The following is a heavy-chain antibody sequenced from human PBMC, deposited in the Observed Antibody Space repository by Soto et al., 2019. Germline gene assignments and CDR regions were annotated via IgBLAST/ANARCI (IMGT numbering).Heavy chain of an antibody. CDR3: VKDMSSGWPKSFDY. J-gene: IGHJ4*02. V-gene: IGHV3-9*01. D-gene: IGHD6-19*01. CDR2: ISWNGGII. CDR1: GFTFDDHG. Sequence: VQLEETGGGLVQPGRSLRLSCAASGFTFDDHGMHWVRQAPGKGLEWVSGISWNGGIIGFADSVKGRFTISRDNAKNSLYLQMNSLRPDDTAVYYCVKDMSSGWPKSFDYWGQGTPVTVSS.